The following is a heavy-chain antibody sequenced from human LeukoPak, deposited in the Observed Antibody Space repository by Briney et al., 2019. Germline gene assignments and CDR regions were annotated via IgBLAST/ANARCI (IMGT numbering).Heavy chain of an antibody. CDR1: GFTFSSYS. J-gene: IGHJ3*02. V-gene: IGHV3-48*01. D-gene: IGHD4-17*01. CDR2: ISSSSTTI. CDR3: ARGQSGDPAFDI. Sequence: GGSLRLSCVVSGFTFSSYSMNWVRQAPGKGLEWISYISSSSTTIYYADSVKGRFTISRDNSRNTLNLQMNSLRAEDTAVYFCARGQSGDPAFDIWGQGTMVTVSS.